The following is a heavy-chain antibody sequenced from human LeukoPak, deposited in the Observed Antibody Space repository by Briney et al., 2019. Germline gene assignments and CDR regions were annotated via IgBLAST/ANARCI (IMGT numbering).Heavy chain of an antibody. CDR3: TTLGYHLDP. Sequence: GGSLRHSCAASGFAFSAYEMNWVRQAPGKGLEWVSYIAGSDTTTYYADSVRGRFTISRDNAKSSLYLQMNSLRAEDTALYYCTTLGYHLDPWGQGTLVTVSS. CDR2: IAGSDTTT. J-gene: IGHJ5*02. V-gene: IGHV3-48*03. CDR1: GFAFSAYE. D-gene: IGHD3-16*02.